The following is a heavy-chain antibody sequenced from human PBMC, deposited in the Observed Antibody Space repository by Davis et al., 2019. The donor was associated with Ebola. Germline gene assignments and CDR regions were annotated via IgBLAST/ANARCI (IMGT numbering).Heavy chain of an antibody. D-gene: IGHD3-10*01. V-gene: IGHV1-46*01. Sequence: ASVKVSCKASGYTFTSYYMHWVRQAPGQGLEWMGIINPSGGSTSYAQKFQGRVTMTRDTSTSTVYMELSSLRSEDTAVYYCARDTGYYYGSGLLSYLGQGTLVTVSS. CDR2: INPSGGST. J-gene: IGHJ4*02. CDR3: ARDTGYYYGSGLLSY. CDR1: GYTFTSYY.